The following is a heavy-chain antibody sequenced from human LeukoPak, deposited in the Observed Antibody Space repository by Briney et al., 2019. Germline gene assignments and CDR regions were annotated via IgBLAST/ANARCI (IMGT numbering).Heavy chain of an antibody. CDR3: ARGKVGAPTLAAAYYFDY. J-gene: IGHJ4*02. V-gene: IGHV1-18*01. CDR2: ISAYNGNT. CDR1: GYTFTSYG. Sequence: GASVKVSCKASGYTFTSYGISWVRQAPGQGLEWMGWISAYNGNTNYAQKLQGRVTMTTDTSTSTAYMELRSLRSDDTAVYYCARGKVGAPTLAAAYYFDYWGQGTLVTVSS. D-gene: IGHD6-13*01.